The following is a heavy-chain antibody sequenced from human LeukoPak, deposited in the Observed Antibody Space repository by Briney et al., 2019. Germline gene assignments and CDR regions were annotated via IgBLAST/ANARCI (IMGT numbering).Heavy chain of an antibody. CDR3: VQEGPRGLAFDI. CDR1: GVTFSSYV. CDR2: ISGSGGGT. V-gene: IGHV3-23*01. Sequence: GGSLRLSCEASGVTFSSYVMSWVRQAPGKGPEWVSGISGSGGGTYYADSVKGRFAISRDNSKNTLNLQMNSLRAEDTAVYYCVQEGPRGLAFDIWGQGTKVTVSS. J-gene: IGHJ3*02.